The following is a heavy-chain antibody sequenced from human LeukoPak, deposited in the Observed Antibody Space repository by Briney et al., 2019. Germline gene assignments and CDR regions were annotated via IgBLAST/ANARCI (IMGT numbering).Heavy chain of an antibody. CDR2: IYYSGST. V-gene: IGHV4-59*01. CDR3: ATGNYYYYYYMDV. CDR1: GGSISSYY. J-gene: IGHJ6*03. Sequence: PSETLSLTCTVSGGSISSYYWSWIRQPPGKGPEWIGYIYYSGSTNYNPSLKSRVTISVDTSKNQFSLKLSSVTAADTAVYYCATGNYYYYYYMDVWGKGTTVTVSS.